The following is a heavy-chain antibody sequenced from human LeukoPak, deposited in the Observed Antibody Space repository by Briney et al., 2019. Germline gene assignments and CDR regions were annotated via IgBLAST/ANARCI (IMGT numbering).Heavy chain of an antibody. CDR1: GYTFINYY. D-gene: IGHD6-13*01. V-gene: IGHV1-46*01. Sequence: ASVKASCKASGYTFINYYMHWVRQDPRHGLEWRGIINPRGGATDYSQKFQGRVTMTRDISTSTVYMELSGLRSDDTAVYFCARVGQIGAVADFWGQGTLVSVSS. CDR2: INPRGGAT. CDR3: ARVGQIGAVADF. J-gene: IGHJ4*02.